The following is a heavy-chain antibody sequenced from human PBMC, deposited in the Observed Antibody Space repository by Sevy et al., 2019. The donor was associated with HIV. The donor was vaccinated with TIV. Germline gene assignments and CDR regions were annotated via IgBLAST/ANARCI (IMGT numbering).Heavy chain of an antibody. J-gene: IGHJ4*02. CDR2: MRQDGSEK. CDR1: GFTFSSYW. D-gene: IGHD3-10*01. Sequence: GESLKISCAASGFTFSSYWMTWVRQAPGKGLEWVADMRQDGSEKYYVDSVKGRFTISRDNAKNSLYLQMNSLRAEDTAVYYCARGIYGSRSRLGLGYWGQGTLVTVSS. CDR3: ARGIYGSRSRLGLGY. V-gene: IGHV3-7*01.